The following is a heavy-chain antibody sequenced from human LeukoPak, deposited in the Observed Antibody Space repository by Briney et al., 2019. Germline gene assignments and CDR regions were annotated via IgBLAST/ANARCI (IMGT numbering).Heavy chain of an antibody. CDR1: GFTFSSYE. CDR3: AKDRGLDY. J-gene: IGHJ4*02. CDR2: ISYDGSNK. V-gene: IGHV3-30*18. Sequence: PGGSLRLSCAASGFTFSSYEMNWVRQAPGKGLEWVAVISYDGSNKYYADSVKGRFTISRDNSKNTLYLQMNSLRAEDTAVYYCAKDRGLDYWGQGTLVTVSS.